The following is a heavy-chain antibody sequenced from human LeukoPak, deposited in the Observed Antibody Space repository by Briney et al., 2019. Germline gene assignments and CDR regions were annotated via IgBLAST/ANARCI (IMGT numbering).Heavy chain of an antibody. CDR2: IVPIFGTT. Sequence: SVKVSCKASGGTFSSYAINWVRQAPGQGLEWMGRIVPIFGTTNYAQKFQGRVTITTDESTSTAYIELSSLRSEDTAVYYCARDRGERGSSWSLPAHGFDIWGQGTMVTVSS. J-gene: IGHJ3*02. V-gene: IGHV1-69*05. CDR3: ARDRGERGSSWSLPAHGFDI. CDR1: GGTFSSYA. D-gene: IGHD6-13*01.